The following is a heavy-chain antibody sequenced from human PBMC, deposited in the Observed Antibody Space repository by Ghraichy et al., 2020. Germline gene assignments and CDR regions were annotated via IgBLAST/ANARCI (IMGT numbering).Heavy chain of an antibody. D-gene: IGHD1-7*01. CDR2: IYYSGST. Sequence: ESLNISCTVSGGSISSYYWSWIRQPPGKGLEWIGYIYYSGSTNYNPSLKSRVTISVDTSKNQFSLKLSSVTAADTAVYYCARDGGSITGTTLDYWGQGTLVTVTS. CDR1: GGSISSYY. J-gene: IGHJ4*02. V-gene: IGHV4-59*01. CDR3: ARDGGSITGTTLDY.